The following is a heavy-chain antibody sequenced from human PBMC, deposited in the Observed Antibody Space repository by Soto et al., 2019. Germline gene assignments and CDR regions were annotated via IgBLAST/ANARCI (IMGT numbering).Heavy chain of an antibody. CDR3: TTHPDIVVVPAAMDQDYYYYMDV. V-gene: IGHV3-15*01. Sequence: GGSLRLSCAASGFTFSNAWMSWVRQAPGKGLEWVGRIKSKTDGGTTEYAAPVKGRFTISRDDSKNTLYLQMNSLKTEDTAVYYCTTHPDIVVVPAAMDQDYYYYMDVWGKGTTVTVSS. CDR2: IKSKTDGGTT. CDR1: GFTFSNAW. D-gene: IGHD2-2*01. J-gene: IGHJ6*03.